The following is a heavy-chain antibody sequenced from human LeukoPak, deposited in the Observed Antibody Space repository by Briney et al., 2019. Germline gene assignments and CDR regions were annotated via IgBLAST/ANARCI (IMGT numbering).Heavy chain of an antibody. Sequence: GGSLRLSCVASGLTVSSNCMSWVRQAPGQGLQWVSVIYSDGSTYSSDSVKGRFTISRDNSKNILYLQMNSLRAEDTAVYYCARERIYFGSGRDLTDARLFYYYGMDVWGQGTTVTVS. CDR2: IYSDGST. D-gene: IGHD3-10*01. CDR3: ARERIYFGSGRDLTDARLFYYYGMDV. V-gene: IGHV3-53*01. CDR1: GLTVSSNC. J-gene: IGHJ6*02.